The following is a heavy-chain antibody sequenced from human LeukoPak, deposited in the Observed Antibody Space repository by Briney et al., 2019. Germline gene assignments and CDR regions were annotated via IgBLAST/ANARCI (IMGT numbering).Heavy chain of an antibody. Sequence: GGSLRLSCVSSGFSFSNYAMSWVRQAPGKGLEWASSISGSGGSTHYVDSVKGRFTISRDKTKNTLYLQMNSLRAEDTAVYYCVKSSYYDASGYYREFYFDSWGQGTLVTVSS. V-gene: IGHV3-23*01. D-gene: IGHD3-22*01. CDR3: VKSSYYDASGYYREFYFDS. CDR2: ISGSGGST. J-gene: IGHJ4*02. CDR1: GFSFSNYA.